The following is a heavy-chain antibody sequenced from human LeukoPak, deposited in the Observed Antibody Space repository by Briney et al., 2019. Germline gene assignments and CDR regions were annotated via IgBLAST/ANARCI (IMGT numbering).Heavy chain of an antibody. J-gene: IGHJ4*02. D-gene: IGHD1-26*01. CDR2: INHSGST. CDR1: GGSFSGYY. V-gene: IGHV4-34*01. Sequence: SETLSLTCAVYGGSFSGYYWSWIRQPPGKGLEWIGEINHSGSTNYNPSLKSRVTISVDTSKNQFSLKLSSVTAADTAVYYCARKVGATLDCWDQGTLVTVSS. CDR3: ARKVGATLDC.